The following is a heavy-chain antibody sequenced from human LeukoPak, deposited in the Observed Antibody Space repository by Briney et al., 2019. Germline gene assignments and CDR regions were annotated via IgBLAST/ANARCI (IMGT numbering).Heavy chain of an antibody. CDR2: MNPNSGNT. Sequence: GASVKVSCKASGYTFTSYDINWVRQATGQGLEWMGWMNPNSGNTGYAQKLQGRVTMTRSTSISTAYMELSSLRSEDTAVYYCARTLIGRLWILHDAFDIWGQGTMVTVSS. CDR3: ARTLIGRLWILHDAFDI. D-gene: IGHD5-18*01. J-gene: IGHJ3*02. V-gene: IGHV1-8*01. CDR1: GYTFTSYD.